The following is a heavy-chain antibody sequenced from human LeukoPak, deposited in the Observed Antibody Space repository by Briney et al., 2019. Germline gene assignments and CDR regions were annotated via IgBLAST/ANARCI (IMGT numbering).Heavy chain of an antibody. CDR1: GFTLSSYW. D-gene: IGHD2-15*01. J-gene: IGHJ3*02. Sequence: PGGSLRLSCAASGFTLSSYWMHWVRQAPGKGLGWVSRINSDVSSTSYADSVKGRITISRDNAKNTVYLQMNSLRGEVMAVYYCARDLGVAHDAFDIWGQGTMVTVFS. CDR2: INSDVSST. V-gene: IGHV3-74*01. CDR3: ARDLGVAHDAFDI.